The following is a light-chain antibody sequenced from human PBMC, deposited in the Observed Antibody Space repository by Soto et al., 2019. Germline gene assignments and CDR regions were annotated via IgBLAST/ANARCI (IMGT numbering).Light chain of an antibody. CDR1: QSMDNY. CDR3: QQRDSWPIT. V-gene: IGKV3-11*01. Sequence: DIVRTQSPCSVSWSRGESPALSCSACQSMDNYLVWCQQKPGQAPRFRTLGACHRATGIPAGFVGSGSGTEFTLTINSLEPDDFSVYYCQQRDSWPITIGEGTRLEIK. CDR2: GAC. J-gene: IGKJ5*01.